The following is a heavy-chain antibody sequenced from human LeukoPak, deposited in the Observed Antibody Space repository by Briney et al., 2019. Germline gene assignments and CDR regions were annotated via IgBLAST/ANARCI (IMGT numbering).Heavy chain of an antibody. CDR1: GFTFSSYS. CDR2: ISSSSSYI. D-gene: IGHD1-26*01. V-gene: IGHV3-21*01. Sequence: GGSLRLSCAASGFTFSSYSMNWVRQAPGKGLEWVSSISSSSSYIYYADSVEGRFTISRDNAKNSLYLQMSSLRAEDTAVYYCAREPAEWELLTNDAFDIWGQGTMVTVSS. CDR3: AREPAEWELLTNDAFDI. J-gene: IGHJ3*02.